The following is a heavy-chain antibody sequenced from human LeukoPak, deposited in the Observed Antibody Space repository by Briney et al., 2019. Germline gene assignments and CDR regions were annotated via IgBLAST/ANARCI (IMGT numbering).Heavy chain of an antibody. V-gene: IGHV4-59*01. J-gene: IGHJ4*02. CDR1: GGSISSYY. CDR2: IYSSGNT. D-gene: IGHD5-12*01. Sequence: SETLSLTCTVSGGSISSYYWSWIRQPPGKGLEWIGYIYSSGNTNYNPSLKSRVTMSVDTSKNQFSLKLSSVTAADTAVYYCARGGVATFDHWGQGTLVTVSS. CDR3: ARGGVATFDH.